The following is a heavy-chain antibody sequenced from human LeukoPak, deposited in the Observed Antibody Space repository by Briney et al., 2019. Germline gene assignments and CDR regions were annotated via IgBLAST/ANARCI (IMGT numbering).Heavy chain of an antibody. V-gene: IGHV4-59*01. CDR3: AREGYSSSYEPTRAFDI. D-gene: IGHD6-13*01. CDR1: GGSISRYY. CDR2: IYYSGST. J-gene: IGHJ3*02. Sequence: SQTLSLTCTVSGGSISRYYWSWIRQPPGKGLEWIGYIYYSGSTNYNPSLKSRVTISVDTSKNQFSLKLSSVTAADTAVYYCAREGYSSSYEPTRAFDIWGQGTMVTVSS.